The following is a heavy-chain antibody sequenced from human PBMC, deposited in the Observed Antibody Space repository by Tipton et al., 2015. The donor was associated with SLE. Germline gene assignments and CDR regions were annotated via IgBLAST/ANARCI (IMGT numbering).Heavy chain of an antibody. J-gene: IGHJ4*02. CDR3: ACALLDLWSPFDY. Sequence: SLRLSCAASGFTVSNNYMHWVRQAPGRGLEWVSVINGGGTTYYSDSVKGRFTISRDNAKNSLYLQMNSLRAEDTAVYYCACALLDLWSPFDYWGQGTLVTVSS. CDR1: GFTVSNNY. CDR2: INGGGTT. D-gene: IGHD3-3*01. V-gene: IGHV3-66*02.